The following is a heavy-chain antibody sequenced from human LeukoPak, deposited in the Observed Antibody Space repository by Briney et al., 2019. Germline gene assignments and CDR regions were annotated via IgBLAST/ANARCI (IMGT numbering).Heavy chain of an antibody. CDR1: GGSISGYS. CDR3: ARGVVVAATHFDY. V-gene: IGHV4-59*01. J-gene: IGHJ4*02. Sequence: PSETLSLTCTVSGGSISGYSWTWIRQPPGQGLEWIGYFHNSRTTSYNPSLTGRVIISVDTAMDQISLKLNSVTAADTAVYYCARGVVVAATHFDYWGQGTLVTVSS. CDR2: FHNSRTT. D-gene: IGHD2-15*01.